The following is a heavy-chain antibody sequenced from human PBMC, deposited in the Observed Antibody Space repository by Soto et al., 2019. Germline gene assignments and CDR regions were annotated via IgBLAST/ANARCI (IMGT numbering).Heavy chain of an antibody. CDR2: IDPSDSYT. Sequence: GESLKISCKGSGYSFTSYWISWVRQMPGKGLEWMGRIDPSDSYTNYSPSFQGHVTISADKSISTAYLQWSSLKASDTAMYYCARLTRTIFGVVTYGMDVWRQGTTVTVSS. J-gene: IGHJ6*02. CDR1: GYSFTSYW. D-gene: IGHD3-3*01. V-gene: IGHV5-10-1*01. CDR3: ARLTRTIFGVVTYGMDV.